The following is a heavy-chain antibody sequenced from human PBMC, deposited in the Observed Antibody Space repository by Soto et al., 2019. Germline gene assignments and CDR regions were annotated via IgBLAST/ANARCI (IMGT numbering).Heavy chain of an antibody. Sequence: PSETLSLTCTVSGGSISSYYWSWIRQPPGKGLEWIGYIYYSGSTNYNPSLKSRVTISVDTSKNQFSLKLSSVTAADTAVYYCARQSDEDYFEYWGQGTLVTVSS. CDR1: GGSISSYY. J-gene: IGHJ4*02. V-gene: IGHV4-59*01. CDR2: IYYSGST. CDR3: ARQSDEDYFEY.